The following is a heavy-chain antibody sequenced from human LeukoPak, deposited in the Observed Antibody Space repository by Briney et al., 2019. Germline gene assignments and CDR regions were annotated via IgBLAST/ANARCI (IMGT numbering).Heavy chain of an antibody. CDR1: GGSISSYY. D-gene: IGHD3-22*01. J-gene: IGHJ4*02. Sequence: PSETLSLTCTVSGGSISSYYWSWIRQPPGKGLEWIGYIYYSGSTNYNPSLKSRVTISVDTSRNQFSLKLRSVTAADTAVYYCARVTGYVIEDYFDYWGQGTLVTVSS. V-gene: IGHV4-59*01. CDR2: IYYSGST. CDR3: ARVTGYVIEDYFDY.